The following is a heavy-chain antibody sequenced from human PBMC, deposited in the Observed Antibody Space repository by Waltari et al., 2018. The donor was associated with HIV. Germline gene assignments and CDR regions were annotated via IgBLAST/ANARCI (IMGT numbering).Heavy chain of an antibody. D-gene: IGHD3-9*01. Sequence: EVQLVESGGGLVQPGGSLRLSCAASGFTFSSSEMNWVRQAPGKGLEWVSYISSSGSTIYYADSVKGRFTISRDNAKNSLYLQMNSLRAEDTAVYYCATLTLRYFDWFLRGEKNWFDPWGQGTLVTVSS. V-gene: IGHV3-48*03. CDR1: GFTFSSSE. J-gene: IGHJ5*02. CDR3: ATLTLRYFDWFLRGEKNWFDP. CDR2: ISSSGSTI.